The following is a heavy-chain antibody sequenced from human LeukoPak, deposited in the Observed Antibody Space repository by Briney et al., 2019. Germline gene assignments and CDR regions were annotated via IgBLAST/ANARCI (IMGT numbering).Heavy chain of an antibody. J-gene: IGHJ5*02. CDR3: ARGHIGAAGTGWFDP. V-gene: IGHV4-59*01. CDR1: GGSISSYY. Sequence: TSETLSLTCTVSGGSISSYYWSWIRQPPGKGLEWIGYIYYSGSTNYNPSLKSRVTISVDTSKNQFSLKLSSVTAADTAVYYCARGHIGAAGTGWFDPWGQGTLVTVSS. D-gene: IGHD6-13*01. CDR2: IYYSGST.